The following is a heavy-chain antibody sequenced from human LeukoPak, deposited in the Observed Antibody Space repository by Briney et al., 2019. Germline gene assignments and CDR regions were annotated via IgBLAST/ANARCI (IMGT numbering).Heavy chain of an antibody. CDR1: GGSISSGSYY. Sequence: SETLSLTCTVSGGSISSGSYYWSWIRQPAGKGREWIGRIYTSASTNYNPSLKSRVTISVDTSKNQFSLKLSSVTAADTAVYYCARVRYSYDAFDIWGQGTMVTVSS. CDR2: IYTSAST. V-gene: IGHV4-61*02. D-gene: IGHD5-18*01. CDR3: ARVRYSYDAFDI. J-gene: IGHJ3*02.